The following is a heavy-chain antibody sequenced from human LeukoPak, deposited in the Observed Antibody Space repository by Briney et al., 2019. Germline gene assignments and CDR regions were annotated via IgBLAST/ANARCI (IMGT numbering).Heavy chain of an antibody. CDR2: IYYSGST. CDR3: ARSTSGWFPDAFDI. D-gene: IGHD6-19*01. Sequence: SETLSLTCTVSGGSISSGYYYWGWIRQPPGKGLEWIGYIYYSGSTNYNPSLKSRVTISVDTSRNQFSLKLSSATAADTAVYYCARSTSGWFPDAFDIWGHGTMVTVSS. V-gene: IGHV4-61*01. J-gene: IGHJ3*02. CDR1: GGSISSGYYY.